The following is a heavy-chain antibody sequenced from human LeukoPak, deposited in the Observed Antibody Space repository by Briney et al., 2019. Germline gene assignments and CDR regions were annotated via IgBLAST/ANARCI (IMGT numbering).Heavy chain of an antibody. J-gene: IGHJ3*02. V-gene: IGHV4-59*01. D-gene: IGHD1-26*01. CDR1: GGSISSNY. CDR3: ARSLGATDAFDI. CDR2: IYYSGST. Sequence: SETLSLTCTVSGGSISSNYWSWIRQPPGKGLEWIGYIYYSGSTNYNPSLKSRVTISVDTSKNQFSLKLSSVTAADTAVYYCARSLGATDAFDIWGQGTMVTVSS.